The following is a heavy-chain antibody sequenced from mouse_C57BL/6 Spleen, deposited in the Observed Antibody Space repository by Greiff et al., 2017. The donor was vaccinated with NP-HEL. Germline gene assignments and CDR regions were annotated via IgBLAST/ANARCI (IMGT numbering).Heavy chain of an antibody. Sequence: EVQLQQSGPELVKPGASVKIPCKASGYTFTDYNMDWVKQSHGKSLEWIGDINPNNGGTIYNQKFKGKATLTVDKSSSTAYMELRSLTSEDTAVYYCARKCRNYYGSSYWYFDVWGTGTTVTVSS. CDR2: INPNNGGT. J-gene: IGHJ1*03. CDR1: GYTFTDYN. CDR3: ARKCRNYYGSSYWYFDV. V-gene: IGHV1-18*01. D-gene: IGHD1-1*01.